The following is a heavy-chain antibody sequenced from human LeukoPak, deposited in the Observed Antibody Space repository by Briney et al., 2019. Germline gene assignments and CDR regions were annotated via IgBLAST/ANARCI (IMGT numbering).Heavy chain of an antibody. D-gene: IGHD3-10*01. CDR2: MSGSGIDT. V-gene: IGHV3-23*01. CDR3: ATAPMGSGRLPFFDY. Sequence: GGSLRLSCAASGFSFSSYTMTWVRQAPGKGLEWVSAMSGSGIDTYYADSVKGRFTISRDNSKNTLYLQVNSLRAEDTAVYYCATAPMGSGRLPFFDYWGQGTLVTVSS. CDR1: GFSFSSYT. J-gene: IGHJ4*02.